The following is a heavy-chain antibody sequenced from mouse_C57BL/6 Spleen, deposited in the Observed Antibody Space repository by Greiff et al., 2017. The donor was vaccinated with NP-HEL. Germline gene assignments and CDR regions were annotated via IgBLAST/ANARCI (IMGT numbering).Heavy chain of an antibody. CDR2: IYPGSGNT. CDR3: ARWGTTVVALDY. Sequence: QVQLQQSGAELVRPGASVKLSCKASGYTFTDYYINWVKQRPGQGLEWIARIYPGSGNTYYNEKFKGKATLTAEKSSSTAYMQLSSLTSEDSAVYFCARWGTTVVALDYWGQGTTLTVSS. CDR1: GYTFTDYY. V-gene: IGHV1-76*01. D-gene: IGHD1-1*01. J-gene: IGHJ2*01.